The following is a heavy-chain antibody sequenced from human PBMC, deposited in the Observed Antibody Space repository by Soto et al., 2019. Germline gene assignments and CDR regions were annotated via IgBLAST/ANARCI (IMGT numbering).Heavy chain of an antibody. V-gene: IGHV3-74*03. CDR1: GFTFSGHW. J-gene: IGHJ3*02. Sequence: EVQLLESGGDLVQPGGSLRLSCAASGFTFSGHWMHWVRQVPGKGLEWVARINTDGGSSAYAVSVKGRFSSSRDNAKNTLYLQMNGLRADDTAVYYCAREARYCSRTICYMRAFDTWCQGTTVTVSS. CDR3: AREARYCSRTICYMRAFDT. CDR2: INTDGGSS. D-gene: IGHD2-2*02.